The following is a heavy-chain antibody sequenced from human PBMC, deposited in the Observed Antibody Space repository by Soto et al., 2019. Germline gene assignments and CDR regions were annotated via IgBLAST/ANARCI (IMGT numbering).Heavy chain of an antibody. Sequence: EVQLLESGGGLVQPGGSLRLSCAASGFTFSSCAMSWVRQAPGKGLEWVSAISGSGGTTYYADSVKGRFTISRDNSKNTRYLQMNSLRAEDTAVYYCTLEAPEGYSFAHWGQGTLVTVSS. J-gene: IGHJ4*02. CDR2: ISGSGGTT. V-gene: IGHV3-23*01. CDR1: GFTFSSCA. D-gene: IGHD1-1*01. CDR3: TLEAPEGYSFAH.